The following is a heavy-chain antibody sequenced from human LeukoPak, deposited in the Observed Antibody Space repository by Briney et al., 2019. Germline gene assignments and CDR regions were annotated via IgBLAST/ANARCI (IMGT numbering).Heavy chain of an antibody. J-gene: IGHJ2*01. CDR2: ILYDGSNQ. V-gene: IGHV3-33*05. CDR1: GFKFRNYG. D-gene: IGHD6-19*01. CDR3: ATVRGSGWTNWYFDF. Sequence: PGGSLRPSCAASGFKFRNYGMHWVRQAPGKGLESVAIILYDGSNQHYADSVKGRFTISRDNSKNTLYLQMNSLRAEDTAIYYCATVRGSGWTNWYFDFWGRGTLVTVSS.